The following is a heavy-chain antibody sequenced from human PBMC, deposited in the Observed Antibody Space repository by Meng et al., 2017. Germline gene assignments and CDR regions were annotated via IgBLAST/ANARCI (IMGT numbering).Heavy chain of an antibody. J-gene: IGHJ4*02. CDR2: INHSGST. V-gene: IGHV4-34*01. D-gene: IGHD2-15*01. CDR3: ARGVRLPDY. Sequence: QGRLQQWGAGLLQPSETLSLTCAVYGGSFSGYYWSWIRQPPGKGLEWIGEINHSGSTNYNPSLKSRVTISVDTSKNQFSLKLSSVTAADTAVYYCARGVRLPDYWGQGTLVTVPS. CDR1: GGSFSGYY.